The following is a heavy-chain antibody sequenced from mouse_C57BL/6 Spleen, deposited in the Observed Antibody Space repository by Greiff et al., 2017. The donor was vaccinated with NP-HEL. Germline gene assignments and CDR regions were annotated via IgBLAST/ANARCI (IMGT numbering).Heavy chain of an antibody. J-gene: IGHJ1*03. Sequence: QVQLKESGPGILQPAQTLSLTCSFSGFSLSTSGMGVSWIRQPSGQGLEWLAHTYWDDDKRNNPSLKSRPTISKDTSRNQVFLKITSVDNADTATYYCARREGHDGNFDVWGTGTTVTVSS. CDR2: TYWDDDK. V-gene: IGHV8-12*01. CDR1: GFSLSTSGMG. D-gene: IGHD2-12*01. CDR3: ARREGHDGNFDV.